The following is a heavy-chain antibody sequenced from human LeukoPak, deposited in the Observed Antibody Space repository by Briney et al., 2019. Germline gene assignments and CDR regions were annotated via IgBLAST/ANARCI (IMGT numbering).Heavy chain of an antibody. CDR3: GRGAYSGYEFDC. CDR2: IYPGGSDT. J-gene: IGHJ4*02. D-gene: IGHD5-12*01. Sequence: GESLKISCRASGYSFSTSWIGWVRQMPGKGLEWMGVIYPGGSDTRYSPSFQGQVTFSADKSIRTAYLQWSSLEASDTAMYFCGRGAYSGYEFDCWGQGTLVTVSS. CDR1: GYSFSTSW. V-gene: IGHV5-51*01.